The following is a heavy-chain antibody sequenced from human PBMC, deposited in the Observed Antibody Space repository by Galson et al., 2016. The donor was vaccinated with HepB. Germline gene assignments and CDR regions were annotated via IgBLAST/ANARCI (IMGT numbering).Heavy chain of an antibody. Sequence: SVKVSCKASGYTFTTYALNWVRQAPGQGLEWMGWINTNTGHPTYAQGFTGRFVFSLDTAVNTAYLQISSLKAEDTAVYYCAGHPLTTVTTGDAFDIWGQGTMVTFSS. CDR1: GYTFTTYA. CDR2: INTNTGHP. CDR3: AGHPLTTVTTGDAFDI. V-gene: IGHV7-4-1*02. D-gene: IGHD4-17*01. J-gene: IGHJ3*02.